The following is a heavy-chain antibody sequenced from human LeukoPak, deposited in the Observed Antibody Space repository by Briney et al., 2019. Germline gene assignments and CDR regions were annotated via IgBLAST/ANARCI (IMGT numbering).Heavy chain of an antibody. CDR2: XXXXXXXX. CDR1: GFTFSSYA. CDR3: ARDGGGAAMVRGVIQYYYYYGMDV. D-gene: IGHD3-10*01. J-gene: IGHJ6*04. V-gene: IGHV3-30*01. Sequence: GRSLRLSCAASGFTFSSYAMHWVRQAPGKGLXXXXXXXXXXXXXXYADSVKGRFTISRDNSKNTLYLQMNSLRAEDTAVYYCARDGGGAAMVRGVIQYYYYYGMDVWGKGTTVTVSS.